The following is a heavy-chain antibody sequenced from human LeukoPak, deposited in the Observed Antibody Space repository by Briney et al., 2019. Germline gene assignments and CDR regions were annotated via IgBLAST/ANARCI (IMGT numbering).Heavy chain of an antibody. V-gene: IGHV4-59*01. CDR1: SDSISNYY. Sequence: SETLSLTCTVSSDSISNYYWNWIRQPPGKGLEWVGYIYYSGTPNYNPSLKSRVTISVDTSKNQVSLKLTFVTAADTAVYYCARDDLDYGGDAGFDYWGQGALVTVSS. CDR2: IYYSGTP. CDR3: ARDDLDYGGDAGFDY. J-gene: IGHJ4*02. D-gene: IGHD4-23*01.